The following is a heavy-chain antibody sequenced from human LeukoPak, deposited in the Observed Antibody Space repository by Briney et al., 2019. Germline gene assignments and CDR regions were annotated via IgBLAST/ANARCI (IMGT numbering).Heavy chain of an antibody. CDR1: GYTFTGYY. D-gene: IGHD1-26*01. CDR2: INPNSGGT. Sequence: ASVTVSCKASGYTFTGYYMHWVRQAPGQGLEWMGWINPNSGGTNYAQKFLGRVTMTRDTSISTAYMELSRLRSDDTAVYYCARDSPDSGSYHSLFDYWGQGTLVTVSS. V-gene: IGHV1-2*02. J-gene: IGHJ4*02. CDR3: ARDSPDSGSYHSLFDY.